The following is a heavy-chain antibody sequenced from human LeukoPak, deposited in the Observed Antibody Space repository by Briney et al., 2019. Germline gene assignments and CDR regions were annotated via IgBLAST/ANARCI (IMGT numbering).Heavy chain of an antibody. D-gene: IGHD3-9*01. Sequence: GGSLRLSCAASGFTFSSYSMNWVCQAPGKGLEWVSSISSSSSYIYYADPVKGRFTISRDNAKNSLYLQMNSLRAEDTAVYYCARDTAAPYYDILTEYYYYYMDVWGKGTTVTVSS. CDR2: ISSSSSYI. V-gene: IGHV3-21*01. J-gene: IGHJ6*03. CDR3: ARDTAAPYYDILTEYYYYYMDV. CDR1: GFTFSSYS.